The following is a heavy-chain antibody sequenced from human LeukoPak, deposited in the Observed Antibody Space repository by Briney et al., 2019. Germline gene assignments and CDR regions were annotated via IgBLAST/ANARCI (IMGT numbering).Heavy chain of an antibody. Sequence: PSETLSLTCTISGGSISSYCWSWIRQPPGKGLEWIGYIYYSGSTNYNPSLKSRVTISVDTSKNQFSLKLSSVTAADTAVYYCARFLSWRNWFDPWGQGTLVTVSS. CDR1: GGSISSYC. CDR2: IYYSGST. V-gene: IGHV4-59*01. J-gene: IGHJ5*02. D-gene: IGHD6-13*01. CDR3: ARFLSWRNWFDP.